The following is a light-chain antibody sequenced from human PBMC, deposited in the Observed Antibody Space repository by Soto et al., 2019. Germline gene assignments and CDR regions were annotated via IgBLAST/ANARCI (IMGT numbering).Light chain of an antibody. J-gene: IGLJ2*01. V-gene: IGLV2-14*01. CDR3: ISYTSSSPL. CDR2: DVS. CDR1: SSDVCDYNY. Sequence: QSALTQPASVSGSPGQSITISCTGTSSDVCDYNYVSWYQQHPGKAPKLMIYDVSNRPSGVSNRFSGSKSGNTASLTISGLQAEDEADYYCISYTSSSPLFGGGTKLTVL.